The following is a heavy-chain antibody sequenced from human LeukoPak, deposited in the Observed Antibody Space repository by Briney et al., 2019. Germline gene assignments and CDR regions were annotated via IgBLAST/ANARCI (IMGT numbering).Heavy chain of an antibody. D-gene: IGHD3-10*01. J-gene: IGHJ6*02. CDR2: MNPNSGNT. CDR1: GYTFTSYD. V-gene: IGHV1-8*01. Sequence: GVSVKVSCKASGYTFTSYDINWVRQATGQGLEWMGWMNPNSGNTGYAQKFQGRVTMTRNTSISTAYMELSSLRSEDTAVYYCARAVWFGELLSYYYGMDVWGQGTTVTVSS. CDR3: ARAVWFGELLSYYYGMDV.